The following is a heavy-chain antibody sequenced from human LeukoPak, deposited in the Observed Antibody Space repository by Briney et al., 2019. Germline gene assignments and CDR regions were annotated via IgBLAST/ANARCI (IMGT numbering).Heavy chain of an antibody. CDR2: INHNGNVN. V-gene: IGHV3-7*01. D-gene: IGHD3-3*01. CDR1: GFTFSSYW. Sequence: GGSLRLSCAASGFTFSSYWMNWARQAPGKGLEWVASINHNGNVNYYVDSVKGRFTISRDNAKNSLYLQMNSLRAEDTAVYYCAKDGVPGRFLEWLTHNWFDPWGQETLVTVSS. J-gene: IGHJ5*02. CDR3: AKDGVPGRFLEWLTHNWFDP.